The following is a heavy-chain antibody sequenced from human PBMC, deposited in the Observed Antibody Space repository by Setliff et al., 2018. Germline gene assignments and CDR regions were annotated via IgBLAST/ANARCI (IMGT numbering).Heavy chain of an antibody. J-gene: IGHJ3*01. CDR3: ARDPLYRENLSRVFDF. V-gene: IGHV1-18*01. CDR1: GFTFTDYG. Sequence: GASVKVSCKSSGFTFTDYGITWVRQVPGQGLEWMGWINNYNFNTQYAQNLQGRVTLTTDTSTTTAYMELRSLRSDDTAVYYCARDPLYRENLSRVFDFWGQGTMVTVS. CDR2: INNYNFNT. D-gene: IGHD3-16*02.